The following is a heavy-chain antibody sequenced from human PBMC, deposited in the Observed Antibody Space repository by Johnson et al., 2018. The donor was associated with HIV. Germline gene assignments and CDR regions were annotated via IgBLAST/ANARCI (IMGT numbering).Heavy chain of an antibody. J-gene: IGHJ3*02. CDR1: GFTVSSYY. Sequence: VQLVESGGGVVQPGRSLRLSCAASGFTVSSYYMSWVRQAPGKGLEWVSAISGRGGSTYYADSVKGRFTISRDNSKNTLYLQMNSLIAEDTALYYCAKDRSTGWYPAFDIWGQGTMVTVSS. CDR2: ISGRGGST. D-gene: IGHD6-19*01. CDR3: AKDRSTGWYPAFDI. V-gene: IGHV3-23*04.